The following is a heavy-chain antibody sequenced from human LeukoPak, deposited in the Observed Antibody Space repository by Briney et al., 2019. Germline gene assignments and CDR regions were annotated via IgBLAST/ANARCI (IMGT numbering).Heavy chain of an antibody. V-gene: IGHV3-20*04. D-gene: IGHD3-3*01. J-gene: IGHJ4*02. Sequence: PGGSLRLSCAVSGFIFDDYGMTWVRQAPGKGLEWVSGINWNGGSTGYADSVKGRFTISRDNAKNSLYLQMKSLRVEDTALYYCARGPTYYDSWSASDYWGQGTLVTVSS. CDR3: ARGPTYYDSWSASDY. CDR2: INWNGGST. CDR1: GFIFDDYG.